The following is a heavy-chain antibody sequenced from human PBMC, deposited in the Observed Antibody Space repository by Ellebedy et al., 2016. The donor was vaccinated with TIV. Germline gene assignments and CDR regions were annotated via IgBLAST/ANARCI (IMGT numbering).Heavy chain of an antibody. CDR2: SSSSGRSM. V-gene: IGHV3-48*01. J-gene: IGHJ4*02. CDR3: ARGTRDPQL. CDR1: GFTVSDYD. Sequence: GESLKITCAASGFTVSDYDMDWVRQAPGKGLEWLAYSSSSGRSMYYADSVRGRFTVSRDNARNSLYLQMNSLRSEDTAVYYCARGTRDPQLWGQGTLVIVSS. D-gene: IGHD1-1*01.